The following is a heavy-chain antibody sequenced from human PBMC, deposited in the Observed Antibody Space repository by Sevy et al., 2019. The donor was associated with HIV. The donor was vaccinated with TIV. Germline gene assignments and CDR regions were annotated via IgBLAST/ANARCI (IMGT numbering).Heavy chain of an antibody. Sequence: SETLSLTCTVSGYSISSGYYWGWIRQPPGKGLGWIGSIDHSGSTYYNPSLKSRVTISVDTSKNQFSLKLNSVTAADTAAYSCARSKSALNWFDPWGQGTLVTVSS. CDR2: IDHSGST. CDR3: ARSKSALNWFDP. V-gene: IGHV4-38-2*02. J-gene: IGHJ5*02. CDR1: GYSISSGYY.